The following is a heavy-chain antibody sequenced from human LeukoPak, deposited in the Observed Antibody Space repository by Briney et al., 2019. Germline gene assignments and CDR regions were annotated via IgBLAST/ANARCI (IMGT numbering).Heavy chain of an antibody. CDR3: ARDPGYCYGSSGYYVY. V-gene: IGHV1-18*01. CDR2: IRAYNGNT. CDR1: GYTFTSYG. J-gene: IGHJ4*02. Sequence: ASVTLSCKASGYTFTSYGISWVRHAPGQGLEWMGWIRAYNGNTNYAQKPQARVTMTTDTPTSTAYMELRSLRSDDTAVYYCARDPGYCYGSSGYYVYWGQGTLVTVSS. D-gene: IGHD3-22*01.